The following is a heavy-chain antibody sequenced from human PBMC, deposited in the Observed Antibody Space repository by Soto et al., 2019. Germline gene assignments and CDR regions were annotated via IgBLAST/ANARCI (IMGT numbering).Heavy chain of an antibody. CDR3: ARGRSSVPDRRGIGYYGLDV. CDR1: GGSFSGYY. Sequence: QVQLQQWGAEVLKPSETLSLTCVVNGGSFSGYYWSWIRQPPGKGLEWIGEINDSGITDSNPSLDSRVTMSVDMSKNQFSLNPNSVTAADTAVYHCARGRSSVPDRRGIGYYGLDVWGQGTTVTVSS. J-gene: IGHJ6*02. V-gene: IGHV4-34*01. CDR2: INDSGIT. D-gene: IGHD6-6*01.